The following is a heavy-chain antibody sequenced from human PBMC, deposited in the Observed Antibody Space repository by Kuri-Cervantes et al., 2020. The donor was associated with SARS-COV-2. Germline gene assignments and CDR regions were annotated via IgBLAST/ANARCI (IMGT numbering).Heavy chain of an antibody. J-gene: IGHJ6*02. Sequence: PGGSLRLSCAASGFTFSSYAMSWVRQAPGKGLDWVSAISGSGGSTYYADSVKGRFTLSRDNSKNTLYLQMNSLRAEDTAVYYCAKGDYCSSTSCYSYYYYNGMDVWGQGTTVTVSS. CDR1: GFTFSSYA. V-gene: IGHV3-23*01. CDR3: AKGDYCSSTSCYSYYYYNGMDV. CDR2: ISGSGGST. D-gene: IGHD2-2*01.